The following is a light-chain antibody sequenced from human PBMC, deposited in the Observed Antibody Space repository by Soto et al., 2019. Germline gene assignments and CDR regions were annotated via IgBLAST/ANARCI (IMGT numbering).Light chain of an antibody. CDR1: QRISTY. V-gene: IGKV1-39*01. Sequence: DIQMTQSPSSLSASVRDRVTIPFRASQRISTYLNWYQQKPGKAPKLLIYAASSLQSGVPSRFSGSGSGTDFTLTISSLQPEDFATYYCQQSYSTPRTFGQGTRLEIK. CDR3: QQSYSTPRT. J-gene: IGKJ5*01. CDR2: AAS.